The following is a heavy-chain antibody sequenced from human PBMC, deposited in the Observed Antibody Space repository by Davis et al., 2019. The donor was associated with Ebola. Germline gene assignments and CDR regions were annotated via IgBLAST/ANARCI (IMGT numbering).Heavy chain of an antibody. CDR3: VRFFFDL. J-gene: IGHJ4*02. Sequence: GESLKISCAASGFTFTNYWMNWVRQAPGKGLEWVANIKEDGSQKYYLDSVKGRFTISRDNAKNSLFLQMNNLRAEDTATYYCVRFFFDLWGQGALVTVSS. V-gene: IGHV3-7*03. CDR2: IKEDGSQK. CDR1: GFTFTNYW.